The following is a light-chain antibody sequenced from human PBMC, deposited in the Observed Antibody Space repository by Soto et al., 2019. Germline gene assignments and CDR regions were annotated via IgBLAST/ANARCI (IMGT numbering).Light chain of an antibody. V-gene: IGKV1-5*01. CDR1: QSISGW. CDR2: DVS. J-gene: IGKJ5*01. Sequence: DDPMSKSPSTLSASVADRVTITCRASQSISGWLAWYQQKPGKAPKLLIYDVSSLESGVPSRFSGSGSGTEFTLAISSLQPDDFATYYCQQYDSYSIPFGQGTRLEI. CDR3: QQYDSYSIP.